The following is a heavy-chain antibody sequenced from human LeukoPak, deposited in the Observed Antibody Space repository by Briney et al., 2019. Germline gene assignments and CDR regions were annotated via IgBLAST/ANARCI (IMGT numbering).Heavy chain of an antibody. Sequence: PSETLSLTCTVSGGSITSYFWTWIRQPPGKGLEWIGYIYHSGTTNYNPSLKSRVTISVDTSKSQFSLKLSSVTAADMAVYYCAQKAPYSPGYSQDWGQGTLVTVSS. V-gene: IGHV4-59*01. D-gene: IGHD2-15*01. CDR2: IYHSGTT. CDR3: AQKAPYSPGYSQD. CDR1: GGSITSYF. J-gene: IGHJ1*01.